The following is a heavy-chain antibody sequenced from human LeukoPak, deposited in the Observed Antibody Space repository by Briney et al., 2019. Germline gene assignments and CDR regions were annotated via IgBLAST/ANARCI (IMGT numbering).Heavy chain of an antibody. CDR3: ATLYGDYVRSDY. CDR2: VNPNSGGT. V-gene: IGHV1-2*02. Sequence: ASVKVSCKASVYTFAGYYMHWVRQAPGQGLEWMGWVNPNSGGTNYAQNFQGRVTMTSDTSISAAYMELSRLRSDDTAVYYCATLYGDYVRSDYWGQGTLVTVSS. J-gene: IGHJ4*02. D-gene: IGHD4-17*01. CDR1: VYTFAGYY.